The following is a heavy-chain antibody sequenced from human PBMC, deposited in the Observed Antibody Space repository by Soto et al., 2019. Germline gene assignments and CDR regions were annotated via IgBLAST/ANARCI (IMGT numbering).Heavy chain of an antibody. CDR2: ISYDGSNK. V-gene: IGHV3-30*18. Sequence: PGGSLRLSCAASGFTFSSYGMHWVRQAPGKGLEWVAVISYDGSNKYYADSVKGRFTISRDNSKNTLYLQMNSLRAEDTAVYYCAKGLYGSGALPRLTHYYYGMDVWGQGTTVTVSS. D-gene: IGHD3-10*01. CDR3: AKGLYGSGALPRLTHYYYGMDV. J-gene: IGHJ6*02. CDR1: GFTFSSYG.